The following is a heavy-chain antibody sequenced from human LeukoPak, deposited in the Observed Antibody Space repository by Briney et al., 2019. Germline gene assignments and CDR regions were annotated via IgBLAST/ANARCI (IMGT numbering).Heavy chain of an antibody. J-gene: IGHJ4*02. D-gene: IGHD1/OR15-1a*01. Sequence: PSETLSLTCTVSGGSISTYYWSWIRQPPGKGLEWIGYISYSGSTNYNPSLKSRVTISLDTSKNQFALKLSSVIAADTAVYYCARSIIGTRSKFDYWGQGTLVTVSS. CDR2: ISYSGST. CDR1: GGSISTYY. V-gene: IGHV4-59*08. CDR3: ARSIIGTRSKFDY.